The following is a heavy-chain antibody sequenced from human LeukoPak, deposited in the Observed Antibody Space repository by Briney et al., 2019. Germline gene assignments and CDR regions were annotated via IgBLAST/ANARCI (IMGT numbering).Heavy chain of an antibody. CDR3: TREYYDILSGYFAFDY. CDR1: GFTFGDYA. J-gene: IGHJ4*02. CDR2: IRSKAYGGTT. V-gene: IGHV3-49*04. D-gene: IGHD3-9*01. Sequence: GGSLRLSCTASGFTFGDYAMSWVRQAPGKGLEWVGFIRSKAYGGTTEYAASVKGRFTISRDDSKSIAYLQMNSLKTEDTAVYYCTREYYDILSGYFAFDYWGQGTLVTVSS.